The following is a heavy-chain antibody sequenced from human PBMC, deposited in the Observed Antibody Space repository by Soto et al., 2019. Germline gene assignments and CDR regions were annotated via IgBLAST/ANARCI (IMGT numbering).Heavy chain of an antibody. CDR1: GFSLSNARMG. J-gene: IGHJ3*02. V-gene: IGHV2-26*01. Sequence: SGPTLVNPTETLTLICTVSGFSLSNARMGVSWIRQPPGKALEWLAHVFSNDETAYTTSLKSRLTVSKDTSERQVVLTMTSMDPADTATYYCVRTGIGWYNASDIWGHGTMVTVSS. CDR3: VRTGIGWYNASDI. D-gene: IGHD6-19*01. CDR2: VFSNDET.